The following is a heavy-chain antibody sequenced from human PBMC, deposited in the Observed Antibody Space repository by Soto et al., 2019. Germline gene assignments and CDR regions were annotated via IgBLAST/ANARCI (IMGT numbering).Heavy chain of an antibody. V-gene: IGHV1-69*12. CDR1: GGTFSSYA. D-gene: IGHD3-22*01. CDR3: ARVSPVHYYDSSGYRPYYFDY. CDR2: MIPIFGTA. J-gene: IGHJ4*02. Sequence: QVQLVQSGAEVKKPGSSVKVSCKASGGTFSSYAISWVRQAPGQGLEWMGGMIPIFGTANYAQKFQGRVTITADESTSTAYMELTSLRSEDTAVYYCARVSPVHYYDSSGYRPYYFDYWGQGTLVTVSS.